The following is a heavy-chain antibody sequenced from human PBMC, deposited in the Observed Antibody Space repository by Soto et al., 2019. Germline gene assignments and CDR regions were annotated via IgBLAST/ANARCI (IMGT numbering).Heavy chain of an antibody. CDR1: GGSISSSSYY. CDR2: IYYSGST. Sequence: QLQLQESGPGLVKPSETLSLTCTVSGGSISSSSYYWGWIRQPPGKGLEWIGSIYYSGSTYYNPSLKSRVTISVDTSKNQFSLKLSSVTAADTAVYYCARGPYSGSYYFDYWGQGTLVTVSS. CDR3: ARGPYSGSYYFDY. J-gene: IGHJ4*02. V-gene: IGHV4-39*01. D-gene: IGHD1-26*01.